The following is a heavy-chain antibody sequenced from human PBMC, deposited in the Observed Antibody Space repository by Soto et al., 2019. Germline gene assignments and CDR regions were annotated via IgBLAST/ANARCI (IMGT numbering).Heavy chain of an antibody. CDR1: GFTFSNCV. V-gene: IGHV3-23*01. CDR2: ITTNGHT. CDR3: AKGLLNGRWYAAD. Sequence: EVHLLASGGVLVQPGESLRLSCETSGFTFSNCVMTWLRQPPGKRLEWVSVITTNGHTDYADSVKGRFTISRDNSKNTVYLQMNSLRAEDTAVYYCAKGLLNGRWYAADWGQGTLVTVSS. J-gene: IGHJ4*02. D-gene: IGHD6-13*01.